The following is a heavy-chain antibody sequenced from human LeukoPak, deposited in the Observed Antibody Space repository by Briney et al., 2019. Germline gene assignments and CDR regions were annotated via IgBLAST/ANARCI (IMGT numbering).Heavy chain of an antibody. CDR3: PKGGTSYGYSDWLDP. D-gene: IGHD5-18*01. CDR2: ISWNSGSV. J-gene: IGHJ5*02. Sequence: PGRSLRLSCAASGFTLDDYAMHWVRQAPGKCLEWVSGISWNSGSVGYADSVKGRFTISRDNAKNSLYLQMNSLRAEDMALYYCPKGGTSYGYSDWLDPWGQGTLVTVSS. V-gene: IGHV3-9*03. CDR1: GFTLDDYA.